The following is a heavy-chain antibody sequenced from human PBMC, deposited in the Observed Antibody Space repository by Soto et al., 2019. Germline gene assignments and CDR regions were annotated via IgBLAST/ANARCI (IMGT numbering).Heavy chain of an antibody. V-gene: IGHV3-11*05. D-gene: IGHD6-13*01. J-gene: IGHJ2*01. CDR2: INSSSSYT. Sequence: QVQLVEFGGGLVKPGGSLRLSCAASGFTFSDYYMSWIRQAPGKGLEWVSYINSSSSYTNYADSVKGRFTISRDNAKNSLYLQMNSLRAEDTAVYYCARIITAAGGRRYFDLWGRGTLVTVSS. CDR1: GFTFSDYY. CDR3: ARIITAAGGRRYFDL.